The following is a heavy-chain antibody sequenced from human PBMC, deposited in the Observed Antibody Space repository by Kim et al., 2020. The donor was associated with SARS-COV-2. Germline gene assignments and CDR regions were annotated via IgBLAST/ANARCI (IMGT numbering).Heavy chain of an antibody. CDR2: INSDGSTT. V-gene: IGHV3-74*01. Sequence: GGSLRLSCAASGLTFSRYWMHWVRQVPGKGLVWVSRINSDGSTTNYADSVKGRFTISRDNAKNTLYLQMNSLRVEDTAVYYCASRTAVAGTYYFDYWGQGTLVTVSS. CDR1: GLTFSRYW. J-gene: IGHJ4*02. D-gene: IGHD6-19*01. CDR3: ASRTAVAGTYYFDY.